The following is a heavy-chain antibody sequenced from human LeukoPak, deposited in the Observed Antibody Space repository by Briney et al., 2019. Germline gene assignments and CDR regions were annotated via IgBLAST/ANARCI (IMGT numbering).Heavy chain of an antibody. CDR3: ARRRGYYDSNGYYSY. Sequence: GGSLRLSCAASGFTFSSYWMSWVRQAPGQGLEWVANIKQDGSEKYYVDSVKGRFTISRDNAKNSLYLQMNSLRAEDTAVYYCARRRGYYDSNGYYSYWGQGTLVTVSS. CDR2: IKQDGSEK. D-gene: IGHD3-22*01. V-gene: IGHV3-7*01. CDR1: GFTFSSYW. J-gene: IGHJ4*02.